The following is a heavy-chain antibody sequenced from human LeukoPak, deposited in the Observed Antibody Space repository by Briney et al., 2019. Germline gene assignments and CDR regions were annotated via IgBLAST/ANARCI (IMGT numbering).Heavy chain of an antibody. CDR2: IWYDGSNK. J-gene: IGHJ4*02. CDR3: ARAYYYGSGRVFDY. CDR1: GFTFSSYG. D-gene: IGHD3-10*01. Sequence: GGSLRLSCAASGFTFSSYGMHWVRQAPGKGLEWVAVIWYDGSNKYYADSVKGRFTISRDNSKNTLYLQMNGLRAEDTAVYYCARAYYYGSGRVFDYWGQGTLVTVSS. V-gene: IGHV3-33*01.